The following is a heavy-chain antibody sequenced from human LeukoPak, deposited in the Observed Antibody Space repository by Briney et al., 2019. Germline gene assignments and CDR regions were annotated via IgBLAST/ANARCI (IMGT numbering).Heavy chain of an antibody. Sequence: PSETLSLTCTVSGGSISSSSYYWGWIRQPPGKGLEWIGSIYYSGSTYYNPSLKSRVTISVDTSKNQFSLKLSSVTAADTAVYYCARPRNYVILTGYYDNWFDPWGQGTLVTVSS. J-gene: IGHJ5*02. D-gene: IGHD3-9*01. CDR3: ARPRNYVILTGYYDNWFDP. CDR2: IYYSGST. V-gene: IGHV4-39*01. CDR1: GGSISSSSYY.